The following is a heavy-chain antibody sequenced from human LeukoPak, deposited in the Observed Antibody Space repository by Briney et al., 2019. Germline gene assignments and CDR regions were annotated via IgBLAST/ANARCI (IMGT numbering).Heavy chain of an antibody. CDR2: ISYDGSNT. CDR3: AKPYYYGSRSYMDY. J-gene: IGHJ4*02. Sequence: GGSLRLSCAASGFTFSSYGMHWVRQAPAKGQGLVAVISYDGSNTYYADSVKGRFTISRDNSKNMLYLQMNSLRAEDTAVYYCAKPYYYGSRSYMDYWGQGTLVTVSS. D-gene: IGHD3-10*01. CDR1: GFTFSSYG. V-gene: IGHV3-30*18.